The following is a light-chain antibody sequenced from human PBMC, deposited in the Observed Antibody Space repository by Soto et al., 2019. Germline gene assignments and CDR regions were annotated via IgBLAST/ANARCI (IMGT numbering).Light chain of an antibody. CDR2: SND. Sequence: QSVLTQSPSASGTRGQRVTISCSGTSSNIGTNYVYWYQQLPGTAPKVLIYSNDKRPSGVPDRFSGSKSGTSASLAISGLRSEDEADYYCAAWDDSLSGPLFGGGTKLTVL. J-gene: IGLJ2*01. CDR1: SSNIGTNY. V-gene: IGLV1-47*01. CDR3: AAWDDSLSGPL.